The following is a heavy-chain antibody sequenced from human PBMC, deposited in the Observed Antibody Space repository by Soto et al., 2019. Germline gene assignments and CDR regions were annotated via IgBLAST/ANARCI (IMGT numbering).Heavy chain of an antibody. Sequence: GGSLRLSCAASGFTFSSYGMHWVRQAPGKGLEWVAVIWYDGSNKYYADSVKGRFTISRDNSKNTLYLQMNSLRAEDTAVYYCAARGDAAGAFDIWGQGTMVTVSS. CDR2: IWYDGSNK. V-gene: IGHV3-33*01. J-gene: IGHJ3*02. D-gene: IGHD2-21*02. CDR3: AARGDAAGAFDI. CDR1: GFTFSSYG.